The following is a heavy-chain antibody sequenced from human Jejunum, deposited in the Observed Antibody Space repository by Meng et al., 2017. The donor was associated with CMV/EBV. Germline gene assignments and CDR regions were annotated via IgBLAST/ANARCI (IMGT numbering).Heavy chain of an antibody. J-gene: IGHJ4*02. Sequence: QLVQSGLGLKQPGASVKVPCRPSGYTFTSYAINWVRQAPGQGPDWMGWIDPNTGNPTYDQGFTGRFVFSLDTSVSTAYLQINSLRADDTAVYYCARDSPLDGYSLLDYWGQGTLVTVSS. V-gene: IGHV7-4-1*02. CDR2: IDPNTGNP. CDR1: GYTFTSYA. D-gene: IGHD5-24*01. CDR3: ARDSPLDGYSLLDY.